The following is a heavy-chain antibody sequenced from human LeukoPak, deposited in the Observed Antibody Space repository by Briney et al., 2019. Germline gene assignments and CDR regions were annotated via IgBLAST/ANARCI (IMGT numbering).Heavy chain of an antibody. D-gene: IGHD3-3*02. J-gene: IGHJ6*03. Sequence: PGGSLRLSCEGTGFSFSNYGMNWVRQAPGKGLEWVAFMRSDESRKFHRNSVKGRFTISRDSSKNTVYLEMNSLRPEDTAIYYCAKDTFSNFHYYYYMDAWGKGTTVTVSS. CDR3: AKDTFSNFHYYYYMDA. CDR2: MRSDESRK. CDR1: GFSFSNYG. V-gene: IGHV3-30*02.